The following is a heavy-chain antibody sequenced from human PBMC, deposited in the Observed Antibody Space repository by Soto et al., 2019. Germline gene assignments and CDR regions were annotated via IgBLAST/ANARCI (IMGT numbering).Heavy chain of an antibody. CDR3: ARIARGFTNAWYSAFDF. Sequence: GGSLRLSCAASGFTFSSYGVHWVRQAPVKGLEWMAVVSHDGSNEHYADSVKGRFTISRDNSKNTLYLQMNSLTSDDTAVYYCARIARGFTNAWYSAFDFWGQGTLVTVSS. D-gene: IGHD6-13*01. CDR1: GFTFSSYG. CDR2: VSHDGSNE. V-gene: IGHV3-30*03. J-gene: IGHJ4*02.